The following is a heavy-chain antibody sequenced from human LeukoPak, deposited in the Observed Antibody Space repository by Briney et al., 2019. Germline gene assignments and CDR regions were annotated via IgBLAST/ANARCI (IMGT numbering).Heavy chain of an antibody. CDR3: TRVITMVRGVIGTNWFDP. CDR1: GRSFSGYY. V-gene: IGHV4-34*01. D-gene: IGHD3-10*01. J-gene: IGHJ5*02. Sequence: SETLSLTCAVYGRSFSGYYWSWIRLPPGKGLQWIGEINHSGSTNYNPSLKSRVTISVDTSKNQFSLKLSSVTAAGTAVYYCTRVITMVRGVIGTNWFDPWGQGTLVTVSS. CDR2: INHSGST.